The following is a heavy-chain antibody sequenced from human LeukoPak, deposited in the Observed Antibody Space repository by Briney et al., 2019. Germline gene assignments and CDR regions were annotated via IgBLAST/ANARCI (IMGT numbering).Heavy chain of an antibody. CDR1: GFPFSAYA. CDR2: IGSDDKP. D-gene: IGHD3-10*02. J-gene: IGHJ6*02. V-gene: IGHV3-23*01. CDR3: ARDLHYYVAMGV. Sequence: GGSLRLSCEASGFPFSAYAMTWVRQAPGKGLEWVSSIGSDDKPHYSESVKGRFAISRDNSKSMLFLQLNSLRAEDTALYYCARDLHYYVAMGVWGQGTTVTVSS.